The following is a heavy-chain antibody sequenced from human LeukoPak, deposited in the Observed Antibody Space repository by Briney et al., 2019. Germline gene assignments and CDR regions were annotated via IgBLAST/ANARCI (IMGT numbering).Heavy chain of an antibody. D-gene: IGHD2-15*01. CDR3: AREYCSGGSCYTTNWFDP. CDR1: GGSISGTNW. Sequence: SGTLSLTCGVSGGSISGTNWWSWVRQPPGQGLEWIGEISLAGQTNFNPSLNGRVTMSLDKSSNKLYLHLTSVTAADTAVYYCAREYCSGGSCYTTNWFDPWGQGTLVTVSS. J-gene: IGHJ5*02. CDR2: ISLAGQT. V-gene: IGHV4-4*02.